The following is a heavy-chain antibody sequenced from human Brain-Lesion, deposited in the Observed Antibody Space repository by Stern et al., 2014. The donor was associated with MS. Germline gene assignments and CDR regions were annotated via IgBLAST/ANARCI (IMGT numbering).Heavy chain of an antibody. D-gene: IGHD2-2*02. CDR3: ARSHYQLLYGHDAFDI. V-gene: IGHV1-18*01. CDR2: ISAYNGNT. CDR1: GYTFTSYG. Sequence: VQLVESGAEVKKPGASVKVSCKASGYTFTSYGISWVRQAPGQGLEWMGWISAYNGNTNYAQKLQGRVTMTTDTSTSTAYMELRSLRSDDTAVYYCARSHYQLLYGHDAFDIWGQGTTVTVSS. J-gene: IGHJ3*02.